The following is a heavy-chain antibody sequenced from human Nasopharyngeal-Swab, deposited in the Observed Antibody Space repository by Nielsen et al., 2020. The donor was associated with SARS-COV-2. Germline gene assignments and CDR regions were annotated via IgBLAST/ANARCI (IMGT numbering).Heavy chain of an antibody. J-gene: IGHJ5*02. CDR1: GFTFRTFA. Sequence: GGSLRLSCAASGFTFRTFAMSWVRQAPGKGLEWVSSISSNSNYIYYADSVKGRFTISRDNAKNSLYLQMSSLRAEDTAVYHCAGEEYAWFDPWGQGTLVTVSS. V-gene: IGHV3-21*01. CDR3: AGEEYAWFDP. CDR2: ISSNSNYI. D-gene: IGHD2-2*01.